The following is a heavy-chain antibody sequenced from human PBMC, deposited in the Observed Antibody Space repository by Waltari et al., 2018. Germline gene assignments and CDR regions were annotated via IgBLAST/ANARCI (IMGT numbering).Heavy chain of an antibody. D-gene: IGHD1-26*01. Sequence: QVQLQESGPGLVKPSEPLSLTCTVAGGSISSYYWSCIRQPPGKGLEWIGYIYYSGSTNYNPSLKSRVTISVDTSKNQFSLKLSSVTAADTAVYYCARALSGSYWGDAFDIWGQGTMVTVSS. CDR1: GGSISSYY. CDR3: ARALSGSYWGDAFDI. CDR2: IYYSGST. J-gene: IGHJ3*02. V-gene: IGHV4-59*01.